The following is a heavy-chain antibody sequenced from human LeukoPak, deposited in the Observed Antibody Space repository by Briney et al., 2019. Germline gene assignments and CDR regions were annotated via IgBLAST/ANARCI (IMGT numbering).Heavy chain of an antibody. Sequence: GASVKVSCKASGYTFTGFYMHWVRQAPGQGLEWMGRINPNSGGTSYAQKFQGGVTLTRDTSISTAYMELSRLTSDDTAVYYCARALYSSSWSLDYWGQGTLVTVSS. CDR2: INPNSGGT. J-gene: IGHJ4*02. CDR3: ARALYSSSWSLDY. V-gene: IGHV1-2*06. D-gene: IGHD6-13*01. CDR1: GYTFTGFY.